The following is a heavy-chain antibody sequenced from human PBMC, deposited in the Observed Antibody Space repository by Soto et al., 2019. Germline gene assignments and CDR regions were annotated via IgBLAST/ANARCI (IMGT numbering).Heavy chain of an antibody. CDR1: GFTFSDAW. Sequence: EVQLVESGGGLVKPGGSLRLSCAASGFTFSDAWMSWVRQAPGTGLEWVGHIESRTDGGTTDYAAPVNGRFTISRDDSKNTVYLQMSSLKTEDAAVYYCTTVSQSSGHCHDCWGLRTLVTVSS. D-gene: IGHD3-22*01. CDR3: TTVSQSSGHCHDC. V-gene: IGHV3-15*04. CDR2: IESRTDGGTT. J-gene: IGHJ4*02.